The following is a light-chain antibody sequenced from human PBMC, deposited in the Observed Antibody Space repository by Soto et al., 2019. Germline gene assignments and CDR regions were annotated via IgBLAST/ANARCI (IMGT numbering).Light chain of an antibody. J-gene: IGKJ2*01. V-gene: IGKV1-39*01. CDR1: QSISNY. Sequence: DIHMTQSPSSLSASVGDRVTITCRTSQSISNYLNRYQQKPGKAPILLIYIASNLHSGVPSRFSGSGSGTDFTLTISSLQPEDFATYYCQQSYSTPYTFGQGTKLDI. CDR3: QQSYSTPYT. CDR2: IAS.